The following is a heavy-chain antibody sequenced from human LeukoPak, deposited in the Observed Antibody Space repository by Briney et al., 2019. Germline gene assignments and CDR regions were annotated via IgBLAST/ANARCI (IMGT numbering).Heavy chain of an antibody. CDR2: ISTYNGDT. J-gene: IGHJ4*02. CDR1: GYTFTSYG. CDR3: AREGLGDLGLDY. Sequence: GASVKASCKASGYTFTSYGISWVRQAPGQGLEWMGWISTYNGDTNYAQNLQGRVTMTTDTSTNTAYMELGNLISDDTAVYYCAREGLGDLGLDYWGQGTLVAVSS. V-gene: IGHV1-18*01. D-gene: IGHD3-16*01.